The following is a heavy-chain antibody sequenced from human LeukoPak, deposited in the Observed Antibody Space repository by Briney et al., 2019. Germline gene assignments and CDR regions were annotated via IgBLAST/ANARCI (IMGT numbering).Heavy chain of an antibody. D-gene: IGHD6-6*01. CDR2: IYHSGST. Sequence: PSQTLSLTCTVSGGSISSGGYDWGWIRQPPGKGLERIGYIYHSGSTFYNPSLKSRVTISVDRSKTQFSLKLSSVTAADTAVYYCATYSSSSVSMLYWGQGTLVTVSS. CDR1: GGSISSGGYD. J-gene: IGHJ4*02. CDR3: ATYSSSSVSMLY. V-gene: IGHV4-30-2*01.